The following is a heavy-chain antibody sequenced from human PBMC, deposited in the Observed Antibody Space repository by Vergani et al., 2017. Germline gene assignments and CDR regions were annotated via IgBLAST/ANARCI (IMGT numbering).Heavy chain of an antibody. CDR3: AKDRGMVRGAADY. CDR1: GFTVSSNY. J-gene: IGHJ4*02. V-gene: IGHV3-66*03. Sequence: EVQLVESGGGLIQPGGSLRLSCAASGFTVSSNYMSWVRQAPGKGLEWVSVIYSGGSTYYADSVKGRFTISRDNSKNTLYLQMNSLRAEDTAVYYCAKDRGMVRGAADYWGQGTLVTVSS. D-gene: IGHD3-10*01. CDR2: IYSGGST.